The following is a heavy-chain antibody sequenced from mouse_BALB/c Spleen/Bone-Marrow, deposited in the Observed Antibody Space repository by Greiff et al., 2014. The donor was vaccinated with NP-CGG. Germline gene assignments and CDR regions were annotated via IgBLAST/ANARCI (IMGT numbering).Heavy chain of an antibody. Sequence: LEESGAELMKPGASVKISCKATGYTFSSYWIEWVNQRPGHGLEWIGEILPGSGTTHYNEKFKDKATFTADTSSNTAYMQLSSLTSEDSAVYYGARGGYDTSIFAYWGQGTLVTVSA. D-gene: IGHD2-3*01. CDR2: ILPGSGTT. J-gene: IGHJ3*01. CDR1: GYTFSSYW. V-gene: IGHV1-9*01. CDR3: ARGGYDTSIFAY.